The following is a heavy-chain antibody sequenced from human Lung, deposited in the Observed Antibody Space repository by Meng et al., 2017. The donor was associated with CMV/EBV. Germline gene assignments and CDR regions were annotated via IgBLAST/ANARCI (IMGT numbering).Heavy chain of an antibody. CDR1: GFTFRTYG. CDR3: ATDPDGDYDFDY. V-gene: IGHV3-48*04. Sequence: GGPLRLXCVASGFTFRTYGMTWVRQAPGKGLEWVSHINSESTNIGYADSVKGRFTISRDIAGNSLYLQMNSLRAEDTAVYYCATDPDGDYDFDYWGQGTLVTVSS. CDR2: INSESTNI. J-gene: IGHJ4*02. D-gene: IGHD4-17*01.